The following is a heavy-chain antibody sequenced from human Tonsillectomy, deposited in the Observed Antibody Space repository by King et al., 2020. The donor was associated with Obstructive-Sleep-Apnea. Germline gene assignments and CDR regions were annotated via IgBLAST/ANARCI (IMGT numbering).Heavy chain of an antibody. CDR1: GFSFSTYG. Sequence: VQLVESGGGVVQPGGSLILSCAASGFSFSTYGMHWVRQAPGKGPEWVAFIGYDGNKKYYADSVKGRFTISRDNSKNMLYLQMNSPRVEDTAVYYCAKDGTTVVESPYFDYWGQGTLVTVSS. CDR2: IGYDGNKK. J-gene: IGHJ4*02. CDR3: AKDGTTVVESPYFDY. D-gene: IGHD4-23*01. V-gene: IGHV3-30*02.